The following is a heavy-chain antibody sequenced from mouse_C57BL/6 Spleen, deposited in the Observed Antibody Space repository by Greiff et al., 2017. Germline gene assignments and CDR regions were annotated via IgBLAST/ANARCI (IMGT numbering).Heavy chain of an antibody. CDR1: GYSFTGYY. Sequence: EVQLQESGPELVKPGASVKISCKASGYSFTGYYMNWVKQSPEKSLEWIGEINPSTGGTTYNQKFKAKATLTVDKSSSTAYMQLKSLTSEDSAVYYCARSHYYGSSYCEYWGQGTTLTVSS. J-gene: IGHJ2*01. D-gene: IGHD1-1*01. CDR3: ARSHYYGSSYCEY. V-gene: IGHV1-42*01. CDR2: INPSTGGT.